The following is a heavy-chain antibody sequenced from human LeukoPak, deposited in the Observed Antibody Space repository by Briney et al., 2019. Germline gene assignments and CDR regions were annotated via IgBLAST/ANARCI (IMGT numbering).Heavy chain of an antibody. Sequence: SQTLSLTCAISGDSVSSNSAAWNWIRQSPSRGLEWLGRTYYRSKWYNDYAVSVKSRITINPDTSKNQFSLQLNSVTPEDTAVYYCARYLGSGPVAGYWYFDLWGRGTLVTVSS. CDR1: GDSVSSNSAA. J-gene: IGHJ2*01. D-gene: IGHD6-19*01. V-gene: IGHV6-1*01. CDR2: TYYRSKWYN. CDR3: ARYLGSGPVAGYWYFDL.